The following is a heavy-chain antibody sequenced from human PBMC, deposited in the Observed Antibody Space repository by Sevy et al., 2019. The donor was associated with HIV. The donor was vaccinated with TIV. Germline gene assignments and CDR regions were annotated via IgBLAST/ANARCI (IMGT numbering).Heavy chain of an antibody. CDR1: GFTFSNAW. CDR2: IKSKTDGGTT. CDR3: TTDTAMGGDDYYYYYGMDV. J-gene: IGHJ6*02. Sequence: GSLRLSCAASGFTFSNAWMSWVRQAPGKGLEWVGRIKSKTDGGTTDYAAPVKGRFTISRDDSKNTLYLQMNSLKTEDTAVYYCTTDTAMGGDDYYYYYGMDVWGQGTTVTVSS. V-gene: IGHV3-15*01. D-gene: IGHD5-18*01.